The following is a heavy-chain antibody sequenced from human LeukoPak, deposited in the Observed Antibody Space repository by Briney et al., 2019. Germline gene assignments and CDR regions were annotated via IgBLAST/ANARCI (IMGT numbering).Heavy chain of an antibody. D-gene: IGHD6-6*01. CDR2: ISWNSGSI. V-gene: IGHV3-9*01. CDR3: IGSSSSGQPY. Sequence: GGSLRLSCAASGFTFDDYAMHWVRQAPGKGLEWVSGISWNSGSIGYADSVKGRFTISRDNAKNSLYLQMNSLRAEDTALYYCIGSSSSGQPYWGQRTLVTVSS. J-gene: IGHJ4*02. CDR1: GFTFDDYA.